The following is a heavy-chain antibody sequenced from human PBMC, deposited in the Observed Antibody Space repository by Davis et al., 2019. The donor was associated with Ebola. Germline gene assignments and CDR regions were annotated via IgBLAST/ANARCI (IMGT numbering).Heavy chain of an antibody. CDR2: VYDSGST. J-gene: IGHJ5*02. D-gene: IGHD6-6*01. CDR3: ARGHTITAVSNWFDP. V-gene: IGHV4-39*06. CDR1: GGSISTSIYY. Sequence: SETLSLTCTVSGGSISTSIYYWGWMRQPPGKGLEWIGSVYDSGSTNYNPSLKSRITISVDTSKNQFTLKLSSVTAADTAVYYCARGHTITAVSNWFDPWGQGTLVTVSS.